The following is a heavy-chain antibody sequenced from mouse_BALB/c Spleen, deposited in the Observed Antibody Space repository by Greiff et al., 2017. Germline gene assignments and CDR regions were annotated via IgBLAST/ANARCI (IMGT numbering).Heavy chain of an antibody. Sequence: QVQLQQSGAELMKPGASVKISCKATGYTFSSYWIEWVKQRPGQGLEWIGVINPGSGGTNYNEKFKGKATLTADKSSSTAYMQLSSLTSDDSAVYFCARSGLRPYYYAMDYWGQGTSVTVSS. J-gene: IGHJ4*01. CDR1: GYTFSSYW. D-gene: IGHD2-4*01. CDR3: ARSGLRPYYYAMDY. V-gene: IGHV1-54*03. CDR2: INPGSGGT.